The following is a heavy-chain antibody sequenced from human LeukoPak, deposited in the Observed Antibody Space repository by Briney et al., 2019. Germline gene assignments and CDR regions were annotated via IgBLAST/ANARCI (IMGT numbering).Heavy chain of an antibody. CDR1: GFTFDDYA. J-gene: IGHJ4*02. V-gene: IGHV3-9*01. D-gene: IGHD4-17*01. Sequence: PGGSLRLSCAASGFTFDDYAMHWVRQAPGKGLERVSGISWNSGSIGYADSVKGRFTISRDNAKNSLYLQMNSLRAEDTALYYCAKDMRLRTTVTTTGFDYWGQGTLVTVSS. CDR2: ISWNSGSI. CDR3: AKDMRLRTTVTTTGFDY.